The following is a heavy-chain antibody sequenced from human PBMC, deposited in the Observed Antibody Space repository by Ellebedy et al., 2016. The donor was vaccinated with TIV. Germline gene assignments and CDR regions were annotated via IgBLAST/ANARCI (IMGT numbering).Heavy chain of an antibody. Sequence: MPSETLSLTCTVSGGSISSSNYHWGWIRQPPGKGLEWIGYIYYSGSTNYNPSLKSRVTISVDTSKNQFSLKLSSVTAADTAVYYCASTGEWELHFDYWGQGTLVTVSS. J-gene: IGHJ4*02. CDR3: ASTGEWELHFDY. CDR2: IYYSGST. V-gene: IGHV4-61*05. CDR1: GGSISSSNYH. D-gene: IGHD1-26*01.